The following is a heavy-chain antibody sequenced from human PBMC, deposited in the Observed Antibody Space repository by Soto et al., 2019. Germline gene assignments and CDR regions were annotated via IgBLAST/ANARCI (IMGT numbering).Heavy chain of an antibody. Sequence: QVQLVQSGAEVKKPGASVKVSCKASGYTFTSYYMHWVRQAPGQGLEWMGIINPSGGSTSYAQKFQGRVTIHRDTSASTVYMELSSLSSEDTAVYYCSRDLQQGSGYGDGYWGQGTLVTVSA. V-gene: IGHV1-46*01. J-gene: IGHJ4*02. CDR3: SRDLQQGSGYGDGY. CDR1: GYTFTSYY. D-gene: IGHD5-12*01. CDR2: INPSGGST.